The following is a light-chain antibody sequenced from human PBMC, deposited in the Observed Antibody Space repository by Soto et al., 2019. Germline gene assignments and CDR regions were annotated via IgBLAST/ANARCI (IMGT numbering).Light chain of an antibody. J-gene: IGLJ1*01. CDR3: CSYTTTDTYV. CDR2: DVT. V-gene: IGLV2-11*01. CDR1: SSDVGGYNY. Sequence: QSALTQPRSVSGSPGQSVTISCTGTSSDVGGYNYVSWYQQYPGKAPKVMIYDVTKRPSGVPDRFSGSKSGNTASLTISGLQAEDEADYYCCSYTTTDTYVFGTGTKLTVL.